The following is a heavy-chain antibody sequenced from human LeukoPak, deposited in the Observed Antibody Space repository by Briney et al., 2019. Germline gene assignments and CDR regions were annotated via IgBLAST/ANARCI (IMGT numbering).Heavy chain of an antibody. CDR2: ISGNGGHT. V-gene: IGHV3-23*01. D-gene: IGHD4-17*01. J-gene: IGHJ4*02. CDR3: AKDDYGGDY. Sequence: GGSLRLSCAASGFTFSSYAMSWVRQAPGKGLEWVTAISGNGGHTYYADSVKGRFTISRDNSKNTLYLQMNSLRAEDTAVYYCAKDDYGGDYWGQGTLVTVSS. CDR1: GFTFSSYA.